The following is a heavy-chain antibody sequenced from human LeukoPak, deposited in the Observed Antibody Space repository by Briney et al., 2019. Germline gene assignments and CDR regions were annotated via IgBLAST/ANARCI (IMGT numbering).Heavy chain of an antibody. CDR3: ARHPYYYGSGSYYHYYYYYMDV. D-gene: IGHD3-10*01. J-gene: IGHJ6*03. V-gene: IGHV4-34*01. CDR2: INHSGST. Sequence: SETLSLTCAVYGGSFSGYYWSWIRQPPGKGLEWIGEINHSGSTNYNPSLKSRVTISVDTSKNQFSLKLSSVTAADTAVYYCARHPYYYGSGSYYHYYYYYMDVWGKGTTVTISS. CDR1: GGSFSGYY.